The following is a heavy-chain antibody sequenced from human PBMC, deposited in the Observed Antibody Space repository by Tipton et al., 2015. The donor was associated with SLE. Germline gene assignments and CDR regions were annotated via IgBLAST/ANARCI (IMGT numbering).Heavy chain of an antibody. CDR1: GYPFIGYF. CDR2: INPNSGDT. CDR3: ARVSYYYDSSGYYPKAFDI. J-gene: IGHJ3*02. D-gene: IGHD3-22*01. Sequence: QSGAEVKKPGASVKVSCKASGYPFIGYFLHWVRQAPGQGLEWMGRINPNSGDTEYAQKFQGRVIMTGDTSISTAYMELRSLRSDDTAVYYCARVSYYYDSSGYYPKAFDIWGQGTMVTVSS. V-gene: IGHV1-2*06.